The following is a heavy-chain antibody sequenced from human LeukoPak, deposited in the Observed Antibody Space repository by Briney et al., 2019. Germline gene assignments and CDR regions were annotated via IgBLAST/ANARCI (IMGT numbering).Heavy chain of an antibody. D-gene: IGHD5-12*01. Sequence: SETLSLTCAVYGGSFSGYYWSWIRQPPGKGLEWIGEINHSGSTNYNPSLKSRVTISVDTSKNQFSLKLSSVTAADTAVYYCAGSNIVAKNGDYWGQGTLVTLSS. CDR1: GGSFSGYY. V-gene: IGHV4-34*01. CDR2: INHSGST. J-gene: IGHJ4*02. CDR3: AGSNIVAKNGDY.